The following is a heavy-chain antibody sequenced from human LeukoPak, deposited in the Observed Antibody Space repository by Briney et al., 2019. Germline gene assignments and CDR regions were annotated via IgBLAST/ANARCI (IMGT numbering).Heavy chain of an antibody. D-gene: IGHD3-10*01. CDR3: ARQVRGFDY. J-gene: IGHJ4*02. CDR2: IYYSGST. Sequence: SETLYLTCTVSGGSISSSSYYWGWIRQPPGKGLEWIGSIYYSGSTYYTPSLKSRVTISVDTSKNQCSLKLSSVTAADTAVYYCARQVRGFDYWGQGTLVTVSS. V-gene: IGHV4-39*01. CDR1: GGSISSSSYY.